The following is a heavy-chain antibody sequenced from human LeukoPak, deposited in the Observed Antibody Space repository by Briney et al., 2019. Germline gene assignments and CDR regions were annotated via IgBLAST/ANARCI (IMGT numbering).Heavy chain of an antibody. CDR3: ARDKNGWRYFDY. CDR1: GFIVSSNY. J-gene: IGHJ4*02. D-gene: IGHD5-24*01. Sequence: PGGSLRLSCAASGFIVSSNYMSWVRQAPGKGLEWVSVIYSGGSTYYADSVKGRFTISRDNSKNTLYLQMNSLRAEDTAVYYCARDKNGWRYFDYWGQGTLVTVSS. CDR2: IYSGGST. V-gene: IGHV3-66*01.